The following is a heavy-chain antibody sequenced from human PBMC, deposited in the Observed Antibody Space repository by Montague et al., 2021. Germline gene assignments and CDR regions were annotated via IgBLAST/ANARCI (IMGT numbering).Heavy chain of an antibody. CDR1: GASNTSNIYY. V-gene: IGHV4-39*07. CDR3: ARVFSSWYVGWFDP. J-gene: IGHJ5*02. Sequence: SETLSLTCTVSGASNTSNIYYWGWIRQSPGKGLEWIGSIYYSGNSFYQPSLKSRITMAVDTSKNQFSLKLSSVTAADTAIYYCARVFSSWYVGWFDPWGQGTLVTVSS. D-gene: IGHD6-13*01. CDR2: IYYSGNS.